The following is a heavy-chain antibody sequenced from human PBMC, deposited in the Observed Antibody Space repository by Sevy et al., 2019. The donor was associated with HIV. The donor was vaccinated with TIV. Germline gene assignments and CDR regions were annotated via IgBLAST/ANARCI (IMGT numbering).Heavy chain of an antibody. CDR1: GFTFSGSP. CDR2: IRSKTDNYAT. Sequence: GGSLRLSCAASGFTFSGSPMHWVRQASGKGLEWVGRIRSKTDNYATAYAASVKCRFSISRDDSKNTAYLQMNSLKAEDSAVYYCTRMASRDLYYDILTGYDYYFDYWGQGTLVTVSS. J-gene: IGHJ4*02. CDR3: TRMASRDLYYDILTGYDYYFDY. D-gene: IGHD3-9*01. V-gene: IGHV3-73*01.